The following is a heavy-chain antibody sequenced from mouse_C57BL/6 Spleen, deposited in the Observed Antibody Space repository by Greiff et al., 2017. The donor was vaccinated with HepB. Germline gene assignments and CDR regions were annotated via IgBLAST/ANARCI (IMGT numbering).Heavy chain of an antibody. V-gene: IGHV1-72*01. CDR1: GYTFTSYW. CDR2: IDPNSGGT. CDR3: ARRAVYYDYDDYFDY. Sequence: QVQLKQPGAELVKPGASVKLSCKASGYTFTSYWMHWVKQRPGRGLEWIGRIDPNSGGTKYNEKFKSKATLTVDKPFSTAYMQLSSLTSEDSAVYYCARRAVYYDYDDYFDYWGQGTTLTVSS. D-gene: IGHD2-4*01. J-gene: IGHJ2*01.